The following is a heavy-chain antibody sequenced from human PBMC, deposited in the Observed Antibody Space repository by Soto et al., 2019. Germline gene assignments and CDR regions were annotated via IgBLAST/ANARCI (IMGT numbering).Heavy chain of an antibody. CDR1: GYSFSTYW. CDR3: ERRRETTMAYDDYDL. Sequence: GESLKISCKGSGYSFSTYWIAWVRQMPGKGLEWMGIIYPDDSDIRYSPSFQGQVTISVDKSIRTAYLQWRSLTASDTAIYYCERRRETTMAYDDYDLWGQGTTVTVSS. CDR2: IYPDDSDI. D-gene: IGHD1-1*01. V-gene: IGHV5-51*01. J-gene: IGHJ3*01.